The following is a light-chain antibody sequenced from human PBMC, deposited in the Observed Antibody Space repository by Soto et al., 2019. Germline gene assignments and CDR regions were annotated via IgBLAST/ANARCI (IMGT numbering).Light chain of an antibody. J-gene: IGLJ1*01. Sequence: QSALTHPPSASRSPRQSVAISCTRTSRDVGGYNYVSWYQQHPGKAPTLMIYEVNQRPSGVPDRFSGSKSGNTASLTVSGLQAGDEADYYCSSYAGSGNVFGTGTKVTVL. CDR1: SRDVGGYNY. CDR3: SSYAGSGNV. V-gene: IGLV2-8*01. CDR2: EVN.